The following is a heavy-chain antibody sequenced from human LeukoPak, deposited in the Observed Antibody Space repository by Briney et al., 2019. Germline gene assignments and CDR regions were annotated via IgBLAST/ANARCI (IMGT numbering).Heavy chain of an antibody. Sequence: PGGSLRLSCAASGFTFNRRGMHWVRQAPGKGLEWVAFIRYDGGETFYADFVKGRFTISRDNSKNTLYLQMNSLRAEDTAVYYCAKRRGLELLYYYYMDVWGRGTTVTVSS. J-gene: IGHJ6*03. CDR1: GFTFNRRG. D-gene: IGHD1-7*01. V-gene: IGHV3-30*02. CDR3: AKRRGLELLYYYYMDV. CDR2: IRYDGGET.